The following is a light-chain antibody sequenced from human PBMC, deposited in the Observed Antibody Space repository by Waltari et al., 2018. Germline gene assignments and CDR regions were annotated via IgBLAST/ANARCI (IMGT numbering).Light chain of an antibody. CDR1: SRALGGYNF. CDR3: SSYGGSNDVI. V-gene: IGLV2-8*01. J-gene: IGLJ2*01. Sequence: QSALTQPPSASGSLGQSVTISCTGTSRALGGYNFVSWYQQYPGNAPKLSIFEVTKRPSGFPDRFPGSKSGNTASLTVAGLQAEYEADYYCSSYGGSNDVIFGGGTKITVL. CDR2: EVT.